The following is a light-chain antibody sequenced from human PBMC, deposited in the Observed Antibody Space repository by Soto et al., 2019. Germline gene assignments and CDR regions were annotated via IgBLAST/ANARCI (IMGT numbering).Light chain of an antibody. Sequence: QSALAQPRSVSGSPGQSVTISCTGTRDDVGGYNSVSWYQQHPAKAPKLLIYDVNKRPSGVPARFSGSKSGNTASLTISGLQAEDEADDFCCSYAASYNVIFGGGTKLTVL. CDR3: CSYAASYNVI. CDR2: DVN. J-gene: IGLJ2*01. CDR1: RDDVGGYNS. V-gene: IGLV2-11*01.